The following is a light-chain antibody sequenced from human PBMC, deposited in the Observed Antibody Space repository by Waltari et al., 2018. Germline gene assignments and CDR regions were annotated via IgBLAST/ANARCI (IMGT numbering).Light chain of an antibody. Sequence: HSALTQPASVSGSPGQSLTIPCTATSSDVGGYNYVSWYQQHPGKAPKLMIYDVSNRPSGVSNRFSGSKSGNTASLTISGLQAEDEADYYCSSYISSDTLELFGGGTSLTVL. J-gene: IGLJ2*01. CDR3: SSYISSDTLEL. CDR2: DVS. V-gene: IGLV2-14*03. CDR1: SSDVGGYNY.